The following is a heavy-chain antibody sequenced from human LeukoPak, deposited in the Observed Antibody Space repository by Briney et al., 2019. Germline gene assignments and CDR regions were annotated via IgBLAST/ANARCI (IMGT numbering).Heavy chain of an antibody. J-gene: IGHJ6*01. CDR1: GFTFSDYY. Sequence: TGGSLRLSCAASGFTFSDYYMSWIRQAPGKGLEWVSYISSSGSTIYYADSVKGRFTISRDNAKNSLYLQMNSLRAEDTAVYYCARDFVLIWFGERAGGHYGMDVWGQGTTVTVSS. CDR2: ISSSGSTI. CDR3: ARDFVLIWFGERAGGHYGMDV. D-gene: IGHD3-10*01. V-gene: IGHV3-11*04.